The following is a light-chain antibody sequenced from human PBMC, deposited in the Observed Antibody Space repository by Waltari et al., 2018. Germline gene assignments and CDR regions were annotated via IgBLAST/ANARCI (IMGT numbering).Light chain of an antibody. CDR3: QQYGSSIMYT. CDR2: GAS. J-gene: IGKJ2*01. V-gene: IGKV3-20*01. Sequence: VLTQSPGTLSLSPGERATLSPRASQSLTKKYLAWYQQKPGQAPRLLIYGASSRAAGIPDRFSGSGSGTDFTLTISRLEPEDFAVYYCQQYGSSIMYTFGQGTKLEIK. CDR1: QSLTKKY.